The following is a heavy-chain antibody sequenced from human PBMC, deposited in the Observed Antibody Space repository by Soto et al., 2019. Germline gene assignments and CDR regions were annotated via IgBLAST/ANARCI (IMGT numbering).Heavy chain of an antibody. V-gene: IGHV3-23*01. D-gene: IGHD6-13*01. CDR1: GFTFSSYA. Sequence: GGSLRLSCAASGFTFSSYAMSWVRQAPGKGLEWVSAISGSGGSTYYADSVKGRFTISRDNSKNTLYLQMNSLRAEDTAVYYCAKDLTVSISSSWYRVFGDTTYWGQGTLVTVSS. CDR3: AKDLTVSISSSWYRVFGDTTY. J-gene: IGHJ4*02. CDR2: ISGSGGST.